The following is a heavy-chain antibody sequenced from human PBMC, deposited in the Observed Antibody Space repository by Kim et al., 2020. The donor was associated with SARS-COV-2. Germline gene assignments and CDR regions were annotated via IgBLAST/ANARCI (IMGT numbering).Heavy chain of an antibody. D-gene: IGHD2-2*01. CDR3: ARIVVVPAARVYYYYGMDV. CDR2: IYYSGST. V-gene: IGHV4-59*13. J-gene: IGHJ6*02. CDR1: GGSISSYY. Sequence: SETLSLTCTVSGGSISSYYWSWIRQPPGKGLEWIGYIYYSGSTNYNPSLKSRVTISVDTSKNQFSLKLSSVTAADTAVYYCARIVVVPAARVYYYYGMDVWGQGTTVTVSS.